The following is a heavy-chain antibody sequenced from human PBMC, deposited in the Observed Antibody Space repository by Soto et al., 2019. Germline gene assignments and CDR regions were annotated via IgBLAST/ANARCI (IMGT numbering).Heavy chain of an antibody. CDR1: GGSISSYY. D-gene: IGHD3-10*01. J-gene: IGHJ4*02. V-gene: IGHV4-59*01. Sequence: QVQLQESGPGLVKPSETLSLTCTVSGGSISSYYWSWIRQPPGKGLEWIGYIYYSGSTNYNPSLKSRVTISVDTSKNQFSLKLSSVTAADTAVYYCARYKYGSGSYDFDYWDQGTLVTVSS. CDR2: IYYSGST. CDR3: ARYKYGSGSYDFDY.